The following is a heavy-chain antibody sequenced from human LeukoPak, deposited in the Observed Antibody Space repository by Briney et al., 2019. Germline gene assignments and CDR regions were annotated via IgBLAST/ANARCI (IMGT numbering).Heavy chain of an antibody. CDR3: ARGGQLAAPLDY. V-gene: IGHV1-69*13. Sequence: GASVRVSCKASGGTFSSYAISWVRQAPGQGLEWMGGIIPIFGTANYAQKFQGRVTITADESTSTAYMELSSLRSEDTAVYYCARGGQLAAPLDYWGQGTLVTVSS. CDR1: GGTFSSYA. CDR2: IIPIFGTA. D-gene: IGHD6-13*01. J-gene: IGHJ4*02.